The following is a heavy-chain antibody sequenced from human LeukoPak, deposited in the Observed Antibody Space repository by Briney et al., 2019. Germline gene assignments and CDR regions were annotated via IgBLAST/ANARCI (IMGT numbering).Heavy chain of an antibody. J-gene: IGHJ4*02. V-gene: IGHV1-2*02. CDR2: INPNSGGT. Sequence: GASVKVSCKASGYTFTGYYMHWVRQAPGQGLEWMGWINPNSGGTNYSQKFQGRVTMTRDTSISTAYMELSRLRSDDTAVYYCARAHSGSYYVIDYWGQGTLVTVSS. CDR3: ARAHSGSYYVIDY. CDR1: GYTFTGYY. D-gene: IGHD1-26*01.